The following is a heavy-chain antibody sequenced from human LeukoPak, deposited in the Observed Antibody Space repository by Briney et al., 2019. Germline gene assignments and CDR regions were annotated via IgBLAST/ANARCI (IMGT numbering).Heavy chain of an antibody. CDR2: INPSVGGT. V-gene: IGHV1-46*03. J-gene: IGHJ4*02. Sequence: ASVKVSFKASGGTFSSYAISWVRQAPGQGLEWMGIINPSVGGTTYARKFQGRVTMTRDTSTSTVYMELSSLRSEDTAVYYCARHGSGRYYPAEGRVDYWGQGTLVTVSS. CDR3: ARHGSGRYYPAEGRVDY. D-gene: IGHD3-10*01. CDR1: GGTFSSYA.